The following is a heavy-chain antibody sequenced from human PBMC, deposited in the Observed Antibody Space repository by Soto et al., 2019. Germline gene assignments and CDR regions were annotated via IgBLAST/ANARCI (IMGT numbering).Heavy chain of an antibody. CDR1: GGSISSGDYY. Sequence: SETLSLTCTVSGGSISSGDYYWSWIRQPPGKGLEWIGYIYYSGSTYYNPSLKSRVTISVDTSKNQFSLKLSSVTAADTAVYYCARHIHYGDYDWFDPWGQGTLVTVSS. D-gene: IGHD4-17*01. V-gene: IGHV4-30-4*01. J-gene: IGHJ5*02. CDR2: IYYSGST. CDR3: ARHIHYGDYDWFDP.